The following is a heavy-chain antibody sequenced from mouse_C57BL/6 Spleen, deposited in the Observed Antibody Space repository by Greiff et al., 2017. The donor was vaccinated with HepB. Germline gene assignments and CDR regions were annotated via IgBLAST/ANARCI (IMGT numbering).Heavy chain of an antibody. J-gene: IGHJ1*03. Sequence: EVQVVESEGGLVQPGSSMKLSCTASGFTFSDYYMAWVRQVPEKGLEWVANINYDGSSTYYLDSLKSRFIISRDNAKNILYLQMSSLKSEDTATYYCARELHWYFDVWGTGTTVTVSS. CDR3: ARELHWYFDV. V-gene: IGHV5-16*01. CDR1: GFTFSDYY. CDR2: INYDGSST.